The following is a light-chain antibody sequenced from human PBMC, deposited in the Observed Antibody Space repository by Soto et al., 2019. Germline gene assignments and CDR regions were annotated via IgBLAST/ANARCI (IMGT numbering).Light chain of an antibody. J-gene: IGKJ1*01. CDR3: HQYKSYPWT. Sequence: DIQMTQSPSTLSASVGDRVTVTCRASQSISSLLAWYQQKPGKAPKILIYKASSLESGVPSRFSGSGSGTEFTLTISSLQPDDFATYYCHQYKSYPWTFGQGTKVEIK. CDR1: QSISSL. V-gene: IGKV1-5*03. CDR2: KAS.